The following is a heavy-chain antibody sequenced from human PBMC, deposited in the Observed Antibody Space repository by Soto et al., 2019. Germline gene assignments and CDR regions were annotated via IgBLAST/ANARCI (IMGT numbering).Heavy chain of an antibody. CDR2: INHSGST. CDR3: ARGGRNYVKVRYFDD. V-gene: IGHV4-34*01. CDR1: GGSFSGYY. J-gene: IGHJ4*02. Sequence: ETLSLTCAVYGGSFSGYYWSWIRQPPGKGLEWIGEINHSGSTNYNPSLKSRVTISVDTSKNQFSLKLSSVTAADTAVYYCARGGRNYVKVRYFDDWGQGTLVTVSS. D-gene: IGHD4-4*01.